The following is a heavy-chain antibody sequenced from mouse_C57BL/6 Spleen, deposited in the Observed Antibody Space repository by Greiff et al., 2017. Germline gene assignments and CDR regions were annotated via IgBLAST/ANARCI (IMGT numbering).Heavy chain of an antibody. CDR2: INPGSGGT. J-gene: IGHJ2*01. V-gene: IGHV1-54*01. CDR1: GYAFTNYL. D-gene: IGHD1-1*01. CDR3: AREGYCGSRAGYFDY. Sequence: VQLQQSGAELVRPGTSVKVSCKASGYAFTNYLIEWVKQRPGQGLEWIGVINPGSGGTNYNEKFKGKETLTADKSSSTAYMQLSSLISEDSSVYFCAREGYCGSRAGYFDYWGQGTTLTVSS.